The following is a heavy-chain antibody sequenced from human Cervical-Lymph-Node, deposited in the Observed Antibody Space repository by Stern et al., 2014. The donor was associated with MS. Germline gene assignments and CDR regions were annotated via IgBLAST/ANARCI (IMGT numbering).Heavy chain of an antibody. V-gene: IGHV3-30-3*01. CDR1: GFTFSSYA. Sequence: MQLVESGGGVVQPGRSLRLSCAASGFTFSSYALHWVRQAPGKGLEWVAVMSYDGSKKYYADSVEGRFTISRDNSKNALYLQMNSLRADDAALYYCARDLRTAMVMTFDYWGQGTLVTVSS. CDR2: MSYDGSKK. J-gene: IGHJ4*02. CDR3: ARDLRTAMVMTFDY. D-gene: IGHD5-18*01.